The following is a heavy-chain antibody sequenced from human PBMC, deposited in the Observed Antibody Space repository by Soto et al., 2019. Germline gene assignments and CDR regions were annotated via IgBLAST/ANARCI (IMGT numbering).Heavy chain of an antibody. Sequence: SETLSLTCTASGGSISSRGYYWGWIRQPPGKGLEWIGTIYYSGSTYYNPSLKSRVTISVDTSKNQFSLKLSSVTAADTAVYYCETSNWFDPWGQGTLVTVSS. J-gene: IGHJ5*02. CDR3: ETSNWFDP. V-gene: IGHV4-39*01. CDR1: GGSISSRGYY. CDR2: IYYSGST.